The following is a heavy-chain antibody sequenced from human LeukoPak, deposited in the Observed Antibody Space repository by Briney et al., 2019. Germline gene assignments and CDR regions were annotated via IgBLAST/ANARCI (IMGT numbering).Heavy chain of an antibody. J-gene: IGHJ4*02. CDR3: ARVRSAEERAWAY. V-gene: IGHV1-2*02. CDR1: GYTFSDFY. CDR2: ITPKSGDT. D-gene: IGHD1-1*01. Sequence: ASVKVFCKASGYTFSDFYIHWVRQAPGQGLEYVGWITPKSGDTYSPQRFQGRVTMTRDASISTAYMELSSLRSDDTAVYFCARVRSAEERAWAYWGQGTLVTVSS.